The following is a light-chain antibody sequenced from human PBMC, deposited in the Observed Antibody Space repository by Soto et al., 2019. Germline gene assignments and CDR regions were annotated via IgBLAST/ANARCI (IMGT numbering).Light chain of an antibody. CDR1: QSVLYSSNNKNY. J-gene: IGKJ4*01. Sequence: DIVMTRSPDSLAVSLSERATINCKSSQSVLYSSNNKNYLAWYQQKPGQPPKLLIYWASTRESGVPSRFIGSGSGTDFTLTITSLQPEDFATYYCQQSYSFLSFAGGTKVDIK. V-gene: IGKV4-1*01. CDR2: WAS. CDR3: QQSYSFLS.